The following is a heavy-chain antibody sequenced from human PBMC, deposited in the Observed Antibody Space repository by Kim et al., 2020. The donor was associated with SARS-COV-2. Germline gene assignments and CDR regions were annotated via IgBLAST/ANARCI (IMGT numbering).Heavy chain of an antibody. J-gene: IGHJ6*02. V-gene: IGHV1-69*13. CDR3: ARGGASDVGATSNPSSYFYAMDV. Sequence: SVKVSCKASGDTSSRYGMSWVRQGAGQGLEWMGGIIPMFGTTNYAQKFQGRVTITADEFTSTAYMELRSLRSEDTAMYYCARGGASDVGATSNPSSYFYAMDVWAQGTRVTVSS. CDR2: IIPMFGTT. D-gene: IGHD1-26*01. CDR1: GDTSSRYG.